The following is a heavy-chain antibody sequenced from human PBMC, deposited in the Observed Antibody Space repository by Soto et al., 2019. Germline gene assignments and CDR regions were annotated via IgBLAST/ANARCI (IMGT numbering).Heavy chain of an antibody. Sequence: QVQLVQSGAEVKKPGSSVKVSCKASSGTFSSYAISWVRQAPGQGLEWMGGIIPMFGTTNYAQQFQGRVTITADESTSPADMELSSLGSEDTAVYYCARHNTDWVTTLRTHYGMDVWGQGTTVTVSS. CDR3: ARHNTDWVTTLRTHYGMDV. CDR2: IIPMFGTT. D-gene: IGHD4-17*01. CDR1: SGTFSSYA. J-gene: IGHJ6*02. V-gene: IGHV1-69*01.